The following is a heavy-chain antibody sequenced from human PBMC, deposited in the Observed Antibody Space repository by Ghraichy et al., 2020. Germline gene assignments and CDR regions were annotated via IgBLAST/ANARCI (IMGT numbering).Heavy chain of an antibody. Sequence: SETLSLTCTVSGGSISSGGYYWSWIRQYPGRGLEWIGYMHYSGRTYYKPSLKSRINMSMDASKSQFSLSLTSVTAADTAVYFCARGGGFKVWYFDLWGRGTLVSFSS. J-gene: IGHJ2*01. CDR1: GGSISSGGYY. CDR3: ARGGGFKVWYFDL. D-gene: IGHD3-16*01. CDR2: MHYSGRT. V-gene: IGHV4-31*03.